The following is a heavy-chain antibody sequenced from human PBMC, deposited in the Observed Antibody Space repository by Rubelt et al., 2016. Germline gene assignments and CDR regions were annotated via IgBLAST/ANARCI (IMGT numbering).Heavy chain of an antibody. CDR2: ISGSGGST. CDR3: ARRGRGGSAEDY. CDR1: GFTFSSYA. D-gene: IGHD4-23*01. J-gene: IGHJ4*02. V-gene: IGHV3-23*01. Sequence: EVQLLESGGGLVQPGGSLRLSCAASGFTFSSYAMSWVRQAPGKGLEWVSAISGSGGSTYYADSVKGRFTISRDNSKNTLYLQMNSLGAEETALEYGARRGRGGSAEDYWGQGALVTVSS.